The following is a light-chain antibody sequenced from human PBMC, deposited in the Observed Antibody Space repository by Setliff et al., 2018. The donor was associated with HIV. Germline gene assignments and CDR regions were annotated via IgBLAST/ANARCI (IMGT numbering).Light chain of an antibody. CDR3: SSYTSSSTYVV. J-gene: IGLJ2*01. V-gene: IGLV2-14*01. Sequence: QSALTQPASVSGSPGQSITISCTGTSSDVGGYNYVPWYQQHPGKAPKLIIYEVNNRPSGVSNRFSGSKSGNTASLTISRLQAEDEADYYCSSYTSSSTYVVFGGGTKVTVL. CDR2: EVN. CDR1: SSDVGGYNY.